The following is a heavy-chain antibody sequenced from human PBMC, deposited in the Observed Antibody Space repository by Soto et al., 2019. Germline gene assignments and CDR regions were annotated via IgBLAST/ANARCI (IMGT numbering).Heavy chain of an antibody. CDR1: GFTFSNAW. Sequence: GGSLRLSCAASGFTFSNAWMSWVRQAPGKGLEWVGRIKSKTDGGTTDYAAPVKGRFTISRDDSKNTLYLQMNSLKTEDTAVYYCTTHSPADPDTAMVRLDYWGQGTLVTVSS. CDR2: IKSKTDGGTT. D-gene: IGHD5-18*01. V-gene: IGHV3-15*01. CDR3: TTHSPADPDTAMVRLDY. J-gene: IGHJ4*02.